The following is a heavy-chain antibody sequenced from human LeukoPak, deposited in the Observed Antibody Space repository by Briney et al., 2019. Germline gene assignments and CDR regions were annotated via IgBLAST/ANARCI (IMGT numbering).Heavy chain of an antibody. Sequence: GGSLRLSCVASGFTISEYWMAWVRQTPGKGLEFVTNIRPDGGEINYVDSVKGRFTISRDNAENSLYLQMNSLRAEDTAVYYCARGYYDILTGYYPWGQGTLVTVSS. CDR1: GFTISEYW. V-gene: IGHV3-7*01. CDR2: IRPDGGEI. D-gene: IGHD3-9*01. CDR3: ARGYYDILTGYYP. J-gene: IGHJ5*02.